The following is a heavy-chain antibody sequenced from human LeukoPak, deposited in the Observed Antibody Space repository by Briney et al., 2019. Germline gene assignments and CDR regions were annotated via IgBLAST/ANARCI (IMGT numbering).Heavy chain of an antibody. Sequence: GGSLRLSCAASGFTFSSYGMSWVRQAPGKGLEWVSVIYSGGSTYYADSVKGRFTISRDNSKNTLYLQMNSLRAEDTAVYYCARGSSSWYVGYFDYWGQGTLVTVSS. V-gene: IGHV3-66*01. CDR1: GFTFSSYG. CDR3: ARGSSSWYVGYFDY. D-gene: IGHD6-13*01. CDR2: IYSGGST. J-gene: IGHJ4*02.